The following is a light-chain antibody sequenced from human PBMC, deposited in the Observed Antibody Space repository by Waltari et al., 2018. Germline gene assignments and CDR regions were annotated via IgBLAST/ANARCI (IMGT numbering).Light chain of an antibody. CDR3: MQGTHWPYT. Sequence: PVTLGQPASISCKSSQSLVHTDGNTHLNWFQQRPGQSPRRLIYRVFNRDSGVPDRFSGSGSGTDFTLKISRVEAEDVGVYYCMQGTHWPYTFGQGTKLDIK. CDR2: RVF. J-gene: IGKJ2*01. V-gene: IGKV2-30*02. CDR1: QSLVHTDGNTH.